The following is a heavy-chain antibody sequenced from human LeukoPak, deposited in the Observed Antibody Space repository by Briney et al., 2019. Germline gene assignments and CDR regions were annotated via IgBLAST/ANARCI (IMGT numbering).Heavy chain of an antibody. J-gene: IGHJ4*02. CDR3: ATEWALAQN. V-gene: IGHV3-21*01. Sequence: GGSLRLSCAASGFTFGTSTMSWVRQAPGKGLEWVSSLSGSSSYIYYADSVKGRFTISRDNAKKSLYLQMDSLRAEDTAIYFCATEWALAQNWGQGTLVTVSS. CDR1: GFTFGTST. D-gene: IGHD1-26*01. CDR2: LSGSSSYI.